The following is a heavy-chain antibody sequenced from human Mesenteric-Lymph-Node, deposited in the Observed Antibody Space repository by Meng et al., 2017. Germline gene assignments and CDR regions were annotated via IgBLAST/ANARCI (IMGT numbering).Heavy chain of an antibody. CDR2: ISSSGSTI. Sequence: GESLKISCTGSGFTFSDYAMSWVRQAPGKGLEWVSYISSSGSTIYYADSVKGRFTVSRENARNSLYLQMNSLRAEDTAVYYCAKDRGSSSSGWSQSRFFYYYGMDVWGQGTTVTVSS. CDR3: AKDRGSSSSGWSQSRFFYYYGMDV. CDR1: GFTFSDYA. D-gene: IGHD6-19*01. V-gene: IGHV3-11*01. J-gene: IGHJ6*02.